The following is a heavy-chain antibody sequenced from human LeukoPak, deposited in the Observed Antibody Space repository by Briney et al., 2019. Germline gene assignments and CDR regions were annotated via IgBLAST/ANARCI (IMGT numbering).Heavy chain of an antibody. CDR1: GGSISSYY. D-gene: IGHD6-13*01. V-gene: IGHV4-59*01. CDR3: ARERVYSSSSYYFDY. J-gene: IGHJ4*02. CDR2: IYYSGGT. Sequence: PSETLSLTCTVSGGSISSYYWSWIRQPPGKGLEWIGYIYYSGGTNYNPSLKSRVTISVDTSKNQFSLKLSSVTAADTAVYYCARERVYSSSSYYFDYWGQGTLVTVSS.